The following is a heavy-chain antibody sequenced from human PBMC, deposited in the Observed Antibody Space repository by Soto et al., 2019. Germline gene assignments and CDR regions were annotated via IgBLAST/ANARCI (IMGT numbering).Heavy chain of an antibody. CDR3: GGGTAFDF. D-gene: IGHD1-1*01. Sequence: EVQLVESGGGLVQPGGSLRLSCAASGFTFSNYWMNWVRQAPGKGLEWVANIKQDGSQQYFLDSVKGRFTVSRDNARNSLYLRMSSLRVDDTAVYYCGGGTAFDFWGQGTLVTVSS. CDR2: IKQDGSQQ. J-gene: IGHJ4*02. CDR1: GFTFSNYW. V-gene: IGHV3-7*01.